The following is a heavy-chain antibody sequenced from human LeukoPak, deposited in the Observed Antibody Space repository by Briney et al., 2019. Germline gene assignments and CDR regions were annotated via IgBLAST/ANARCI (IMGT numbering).Heavy chain of an antibody. CDR3: ARAASIDSSGSDY. Sequence: GGTLRLSCAASGLTFDDYGMSWVRQAPGKGLEWVSGINWNGGSTGYADSVKGRFTISRDNAKNSLYLQMNSLRAEDTALYHCARAASIDSSGSDYWGQGTLVTVSS. CDR1: GLTFDDYG. D-gene: IGHD3-22*01. J-gene: IGHJ4*02. CDR2: INWNGGST. V-gene: IGHV3-20*01.